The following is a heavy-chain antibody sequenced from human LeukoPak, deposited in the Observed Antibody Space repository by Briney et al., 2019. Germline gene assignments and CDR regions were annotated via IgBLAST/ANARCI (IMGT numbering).Heavy chain of an antibody. CDR3: ARVGLQLRPDY. J-gene: IGHJ4*02. CDR1: GFTFSSYS. V-gene: IGHV3-21*01. Sequence: GGSLRLSCAASGFTFSSYSMNWVRQAPGKGLEWVSSISSSSSYIYYADSVKGRFTISRNNAKNSLYLQMNSLRAEDTAVYYCARVGLQLRPDYWGQGTLVTVSS. CDR2: ISSSSSYI. D-gene: IGHD5-24*01.